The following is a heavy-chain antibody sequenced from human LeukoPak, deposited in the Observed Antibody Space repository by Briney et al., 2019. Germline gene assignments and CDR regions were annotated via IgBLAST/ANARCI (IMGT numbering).Heavy chain of an antibody. CDR2: ISGSSRTM. D-gene: IGHD4-23*01. J-gene: IGHJ4*02. Sequence: PGGSLRLSCAASGFTFSTYSMNWVRQAPGKGLEWVSYISGSSRTMYYEDSVKGRFTISRDNVKKSLYLQMNSLRAEDTAVYYCARDLGLYDYGGNIDYWGQGTLVTVSS. CDR1: GFTFSTYS. V-gene: IGHV3-48*04. CDR3: ARDLGLYDYGGNIDY.